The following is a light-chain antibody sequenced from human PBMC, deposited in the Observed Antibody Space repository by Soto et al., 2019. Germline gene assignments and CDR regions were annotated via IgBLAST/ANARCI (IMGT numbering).Light chain of an antibody. V-gene: IGKV3-20*01. CDR1: QSVSSSY. Sequence: EIVLTQSPGTLSLYPGERATLSCRASQSVSSSYLVWYQQKPGQAHRLLIYGASSRATDIPDRFSGSGSGTEFTLTISRLEPEDFAVYYFPQYGSSRWTFGQGTKVEIK. J-gene: IGKJ1*01. CDR3: PQYGSSRWT. CDR2: GAS.